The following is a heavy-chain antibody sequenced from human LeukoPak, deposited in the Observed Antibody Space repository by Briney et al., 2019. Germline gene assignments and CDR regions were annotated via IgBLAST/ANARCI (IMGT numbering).Heavy chain of an antibody. CDR1: GFTFSSYA. V-gene: IGHV3-30-3*01. J-gene: IGHJ3*02. D-gene: IGHD1-26*01. CDR3: AKALGGSYSYDSFDI. Sequence: GGSLRLSCAASGFTFSSYAMHWVRQAPGKGLEWVAVITYDGSNKYYADSVKGRFTISRDNSQNTLYLQMNSLGAEDTAVYYCAKALGGSYSYDSFDIWGQGTMVTVSS. CDR2: ITYDGSNK.